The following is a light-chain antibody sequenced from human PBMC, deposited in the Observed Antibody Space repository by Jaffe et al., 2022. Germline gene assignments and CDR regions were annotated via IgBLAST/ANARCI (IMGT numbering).Light chain of an antibody. V-gene: IGKV1-13*02. CDR3: QQYNSDPQIS. CDR2: DAS. CDR1: QGVASA. Sequence: AVHLTQSPSFLSASVGDRVSISCRASQGVASAFAWYQVKPGKPPNLVIYDASTLRPGVPSRFSGSGSGTEFTLTISSLQPDDFATYYCQQYNSDPQISFGQGTRLEMK. J-gene: IGKJ5*01.